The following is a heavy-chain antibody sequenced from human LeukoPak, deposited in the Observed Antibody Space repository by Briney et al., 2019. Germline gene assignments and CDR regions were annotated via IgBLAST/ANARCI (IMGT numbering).Heavy chain of an antibody. D-gene: IGHD1/OR15-1a*01. CDR2: IFPGDAET. CDR3: ATSESQTKFDY. J-gene: IGHJ4*02. CDR1: GYSFTTHW. V-gene: IGHV5-51*01. Sequence: GESLKISCKGSGYSFTTHWIGWGRQMPRKGLGGMGIIFPGDAETLYIASLQGQVTISDDKSINTAYLQWSSLKASDTAMYYCATSESQTKFDYWGQGTLVTVSS.